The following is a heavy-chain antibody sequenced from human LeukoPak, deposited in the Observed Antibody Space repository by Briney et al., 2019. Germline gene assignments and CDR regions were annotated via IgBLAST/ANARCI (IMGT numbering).Heavy chain of an antibody. CDR3: ARVGGWLRHEFDY. V-gene: IGHV1-2*02. J-gene: IGHJ4*02. Sequence: EASVKVSCKASGYTFTGYYMHWVRQAPGQGLEWMRWINPNSGGTNYAQKFQGRVTMTRDTSISTAYMELSRLRSDDTAVYYCARVGGWLRHEFDYWGQGTLVTVSS. D-gene: IGHD5-12*01. CDR2: INPNSGGT. CDR1: GYTFTGYY.